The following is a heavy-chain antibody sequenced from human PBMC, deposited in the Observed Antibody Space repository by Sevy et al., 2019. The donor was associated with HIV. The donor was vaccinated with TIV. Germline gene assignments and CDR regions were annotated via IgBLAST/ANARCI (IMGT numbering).Heavy chain of an antibody. CDR2: ISGSGGSA. V-gene: IGHV3-23*01. CDR3: AKGLRGTTTNNWFDP. Sequence: GGSLRLSCAASGFTFNFYGMHWVRQAPGKGLEWVSTISGSGGSAYYADSVKGRFTISRDNSKNTLFLQMHSLRAEDTAVYYCAKGLRGTTTNNWFDPWGQGTLVTVSS. CDR1: GFTFNFYG. D-gene: IGHD4-17*01. J-gene: IGHJ5*02.